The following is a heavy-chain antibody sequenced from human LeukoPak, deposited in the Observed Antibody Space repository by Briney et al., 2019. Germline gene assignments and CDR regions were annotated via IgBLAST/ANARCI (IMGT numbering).Heavy chain of an antibody. CDR2: ISGSGGST. D-gene: IGHD6-19*01. CDR3: AKEGCSSGSFPRAFDY. J-gene: IGHJ4*02. V-gene: IGHV3-23*01. CDR1: GFTFSSYA. Sequence: GGSLRLSCAASGFTFSSYAMSWVRQASGKGLEWASAISGSGGSTYYADSVKGRFTISRDNSKNTLYLQMNSLRAEDTAVYYCAKEGCSSGSFPRAFDYWGRGTLVTVSS.